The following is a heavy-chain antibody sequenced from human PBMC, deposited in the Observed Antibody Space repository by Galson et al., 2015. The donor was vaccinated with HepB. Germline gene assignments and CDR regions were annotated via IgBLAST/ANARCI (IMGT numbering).Heavy chain of an antibody. CDR2: IYHSGST. CDR1: GGSISSSNW. CDR3: ASRSNYVWGNYRYPLGD. V-gene: IGHV4-4*02. D-gene: IGHD3-16*02. J-gene: IGHJ4*02. Sequence: ETLSLTCAVSGGSISSSNWWSWVRQPPGRGLEWIGEIYHSGSTNYNPSLKSRVTISVDKSKNQFSLKLSSVTAADTAVYYCASRSNYVWGNYRYPLGDWGQGTLVTVSS.